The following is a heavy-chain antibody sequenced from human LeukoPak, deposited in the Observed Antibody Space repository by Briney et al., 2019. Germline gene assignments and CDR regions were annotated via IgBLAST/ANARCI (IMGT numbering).Heavy chain of an antibody. Sequence: PGGSLRLSCTVSGFSVSDNSMSWVRQAPGKGLEWVSFIYSGTTHYSDSVKGRFTISRDNSKNTLYLQMGSLRAEDMAVYYCARDGSYGAFDIWGQGTMVTVSS. CDR2: IYSGTT. CDR3: ARDGSYGAFDI. V-gene: IGHV3-66*03. J-gene: IGHJ3*02. D-gene: IGHD4-17*01. CDR1: GFSVSDNS.